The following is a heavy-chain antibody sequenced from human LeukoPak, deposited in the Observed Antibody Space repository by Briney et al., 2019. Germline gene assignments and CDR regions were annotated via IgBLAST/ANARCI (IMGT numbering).Heavy chain of an antibody. J-gene: IGHJ4*02. V-gene: IGHV3-43*02. CDR3: AKVRYRGSYFEY. D-gene: IGHD4-23*01. Sequence: GGSLSLSCAASGCTFVNYAIHWVRQARGKGLELVSLISGDGGNTSHADSVKGRFTNARDNSKNSLYLQMNSLRAEDTALYYCAKVRYRGSYFEYWGQGTLVTVSS. CDR1: GCTFVNYA. CDR2: ISGDGGNT.